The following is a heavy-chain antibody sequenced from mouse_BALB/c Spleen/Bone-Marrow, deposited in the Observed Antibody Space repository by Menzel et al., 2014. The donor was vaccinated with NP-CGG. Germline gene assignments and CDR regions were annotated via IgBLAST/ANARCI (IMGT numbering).Heavy chain of an antibody. CDR1: GFNIKDTH. Sequence: VQLKESGAELVKPGASVKLSCTASGFNIKDTHMHWVKQRPEQGLEWIGRIDPASDYTQFDSKFQGKATITADTSSNTAYRQLSSLTSEDTAVYYCATLTGTFDYWGQGTTLTVSS. CDR3: ATLTGTFDY. V-gene: IGHV14-3*02. D-gene: IGHD4-1*01. CDR2: IDPASDYT. J-gene: IGHJ2*01.